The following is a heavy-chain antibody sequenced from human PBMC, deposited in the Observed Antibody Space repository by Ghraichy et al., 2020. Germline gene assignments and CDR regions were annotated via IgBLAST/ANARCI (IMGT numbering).Heavy chain of an antibody. Sequence: GGSLRLSCAASGFTFSSYSMNWVRQAPGKGLEWVSSVSSSSSYIYYADSVKGRFTISRDNAKNSLYLQMNSLRAEDTAVNYCASFLEMATANDYWGQGTLVTVSS. V-gene: IGHV3-21*01. CDR3: ASFLEMATANDY. J-gene: IGHJ4*02. CDR1: GFTFSSYS. CDR2: VSSSSSYI. D-gene: IGHD5-24*01.